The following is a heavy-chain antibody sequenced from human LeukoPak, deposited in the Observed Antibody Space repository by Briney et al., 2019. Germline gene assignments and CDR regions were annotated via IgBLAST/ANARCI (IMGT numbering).Heavy chain of an antibody. CDR3: STGSGHAFDI. Sequence: GGSLRLSCAASGFTFSSYWMHGFGQVPGRGLVWVSRINSDGSSTSYADSVKGRFTISRDNAKNTLYVQMNSLRAEDTAVYYCSTGSGHAFDIWGRGTMVTVSS. V-gene: IGHV3-74*01. J-gene: IGHJ3*02. CDR2: INSDGSST. CDR1: GFTFSSYW. D-gene: IGHD3-10*01.